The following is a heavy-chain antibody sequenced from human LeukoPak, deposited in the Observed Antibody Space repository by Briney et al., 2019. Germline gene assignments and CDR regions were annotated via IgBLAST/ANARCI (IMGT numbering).Heavy chain of an antibody. CDR3: ARGHSGSYFFDY. CDR2: INPNSGGT. J-gene: IGHJ4*02. CDR1: GYTFTSYA. D-gene: IGHD1-26*01. Sequence: GASVKVSCKASGYTFTSYAMNWVRQAPGQGLEWMGWINPNSGGTNYAQKFQGRVTMTRDTSISTAYMELSRLRSDDTAVYYCARGHSGSYFFDYWGQGTLVTVSS. V-gene: IGHV1-2*02.